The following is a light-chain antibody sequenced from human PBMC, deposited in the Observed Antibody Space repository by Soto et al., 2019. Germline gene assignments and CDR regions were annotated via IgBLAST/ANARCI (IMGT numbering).Light chain of an antibody. J-gene: IGKJ1*01. Sequence: DLQLTQSPSFLSASVGDRVTITCRASQDINSYLAWYQQKPGKAPKLLIYAASTLQSAVPSRFSGGGSGTEFTLTISSLQPEDFATYYCQQLNSYPRTFGQGTKVE. CDR3: QQLNSYPRT. V-gene: IGKV1-9*01. CDR2: AAS. CDR1: QDINSY.